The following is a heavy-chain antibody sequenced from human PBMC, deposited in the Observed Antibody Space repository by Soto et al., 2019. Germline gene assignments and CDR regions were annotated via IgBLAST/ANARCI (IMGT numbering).Heavy chain of an antibody. V-gene: IGHV4-39*01. J-gene: IGHJ4*02. CDR3: ASRTNTGFDY. Sequence: SETLSLTCTVSGGSISSSSYYWGWIRQPPGKGLEWIGSIYYSGSTYYNPSLKSRVTISVDTSKNQFSLRLSSVTAADTAVYYCASRTNTGFDYWGQGTLVTVSS. CDR2: IYYSGST. D-gene: IGHD1-1*01. CDR1: GGSISSSSYY.